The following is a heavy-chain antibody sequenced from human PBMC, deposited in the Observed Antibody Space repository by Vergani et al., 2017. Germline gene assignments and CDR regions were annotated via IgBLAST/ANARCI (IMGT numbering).Heavy chain of an antibody. CDR3: ARDLRLLYTRFDP. CDR2: TWYDGNNK. J-gene: IGHJ5*02. D-gene: IGHD3-16*01. CDR1: GFTFNQSG. V-gene: IGHV3-33*01. Sequence: QVQLVESGGGVVQPGRSLRLSCAASGFTFNQSGMHWVRQAPGKGLEWVAVTWYDGNNKQYADSVKGRFTISRDNSKSTLYLKMNSLRDEDTGVYYCARDLRLLYTRFDPWGQGTLVTVSS.